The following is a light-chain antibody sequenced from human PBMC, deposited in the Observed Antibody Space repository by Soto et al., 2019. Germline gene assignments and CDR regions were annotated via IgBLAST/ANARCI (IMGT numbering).Light chain of an antibody. CDR1: SSNIGAGYA. Sequence: QSVLTQPPSVSGAPGQRITISCTGSSSNIGAGYAVHWYQQLPGTAPKLLIFDNNNRPSGVPDRFSGSKSGTSASLAITGLQAEDEADDYCQSFDSGLSVVVFGGGTKLTVL. CDR2: DNN. CDR3: QSFDSGLSVVV. J-gene: IGLJ2*01. V-gene: IGLV1-40*01.